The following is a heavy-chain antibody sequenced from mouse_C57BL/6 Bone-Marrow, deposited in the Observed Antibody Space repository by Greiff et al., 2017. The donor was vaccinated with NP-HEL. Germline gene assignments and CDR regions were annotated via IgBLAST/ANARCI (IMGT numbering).Heavy chain of an antibody. V-gene: IGHV14-4*01. Sequence: VQLQQPGAELVRPGASVKLSCTASGFNIKDDYMHWVKQRPEQGLEWIGWIDPENGDTEYASKFQGKATITADTSSNTAYLQLSSLTSEDTAVYYCTTTYYYGSSYEGDYWGQGTTLTVSS. CDR1: GFNIKDDY. J-gene: IGHJ2*01. CDR3: TTTYYYGSSYEGDY. D-gene: IGHD1-1*01. CDR2: IDPENGDT.